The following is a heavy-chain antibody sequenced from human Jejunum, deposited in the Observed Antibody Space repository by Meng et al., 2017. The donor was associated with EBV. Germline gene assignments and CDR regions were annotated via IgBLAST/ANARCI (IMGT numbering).Heavy chain of an antibody. V-gene: IGHV3-15*01. CDR2: VKREIDGGST. J-gene: IGHJ4*02. CDR3: TSRVVTTNDN. CDR1: GFRVSDHH. Sequence: LQLVESGVGFVLPGGSLSLSGAASGFRVSDHHMDWVRQAPGKGLEWIGRVKREIDGGSTDYIAPVKGRFTISRDDSINTVYLQMNNLEIGDTGVYYCTSRVVTTNDNWGQGTLVTVSS. D-gene: IGHD4-17*01.